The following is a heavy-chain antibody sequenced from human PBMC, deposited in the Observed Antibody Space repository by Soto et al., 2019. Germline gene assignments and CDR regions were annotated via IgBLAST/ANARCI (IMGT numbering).Heavy chain of an antibody. CDR3: ARAVFSTSWLGILATAAHGGDSYY. CDR2: SSAYNVKT. J-gene: IGHJ4*02. V-gene: IGHV1-18*01. Sequence: QVQLVQSGAEVKKTGASVEVSCKASGYNYISYGISWVRQAPGQGLERMGWSSAYNVKTNYAQKFQGRVTMTTDTSTSPAYMELRSLRSEDTGVSYCARAVFSTSWLGILATAAHGGDSYYWGKGTLVTVYS. D-gene: IGHD6-13*01. CDR1: GYNYISYG.